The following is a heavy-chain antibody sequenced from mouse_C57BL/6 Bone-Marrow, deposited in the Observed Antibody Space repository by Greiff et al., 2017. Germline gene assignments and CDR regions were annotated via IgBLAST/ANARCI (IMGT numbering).Heavy chain of an antibody. CDR3: ANDYYGSSFGFSY. D-gene: IGHD1-1*01. J-gene: IGHJ3*01. CDR2: IYPGSGNT. V-gene: IGHV1-76*01. CDR1: GYTFPDYY. Sequence: QVQLQQSGAELVRPGASVKLSCKASGYTFPDYYINWVKQRPGQGLEWIARIYPGSGNTYYNEKFKGKATLTADKSSRTAYMQLSSLTSEDSAVYFCANDYYGSSFGFSYWGQGTLVTVSA.